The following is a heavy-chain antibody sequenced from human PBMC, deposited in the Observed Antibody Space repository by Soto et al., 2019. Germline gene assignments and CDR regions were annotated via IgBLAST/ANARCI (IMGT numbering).Heavy chain of an antibody. CDR1: GGTFSTYT. D-gene: IGHD1-26*01. V-gene: IGHV1-69*02. Sequence: QVHLVQSGAEVKKPGSSVKVSCKTSGGTFSTYTVSWVRQAPGQGLEWIGRIIPILDVLTYAQKFKGRVTTTADKSTCTAYLELTSLKPEDTAMYYCARGSEGSGTESAFHFLGQGTMVTVSS. CDR2: IIPILDVL. J-gene: IGHJ3*01. CDR3: ARGSEGSGTESAFHF.